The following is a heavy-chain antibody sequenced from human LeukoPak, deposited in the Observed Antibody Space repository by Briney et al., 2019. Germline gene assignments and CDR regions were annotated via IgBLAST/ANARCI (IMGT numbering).Heavy chain of an antibody. V-gene: IGHV3-48*01. Sequence: GGSLRLSCAASGFTFSSYSTNWVRQAPGKGLEWVSYISSSSSTIYYADSVKGRFTISRDNAKNSLYLQMNSLRAEDTAVYYCATLDIVVVPAYYYYYMDVWGKGTTVTVSS. CDR1: GFTFSSYS. CDR3: ATLDIVVVPAYYYYYMDV. J-gene: IGHJ6*03. D-gene: IGHD2-2*01. CDR2: ISSSSSTI.